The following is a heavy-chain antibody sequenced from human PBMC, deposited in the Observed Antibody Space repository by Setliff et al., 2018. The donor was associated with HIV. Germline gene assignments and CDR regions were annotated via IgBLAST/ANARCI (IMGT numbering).Heavy chain of an antibody. CDR2: ISFDGSNK. J-gene: IGHJ6*02. V-gene: IGHV3-30-3*01. D-gene: IGHD1-26*01. Sequence: GGSLRLSCAASGFIFSSFAMHWVRQAPGKGLEWVAVISFDGSNKYYADSVKGRFTVSRDNSKNSLYLQMNSLRADDTAVYFCARPTNIDTLYYGSQTFYMYYYGLDVWGQGTTVTAP. CDR3: ARPTNIDTLYYGSQTFYMYYYGLDV. CDR1: GFIFSSFA.